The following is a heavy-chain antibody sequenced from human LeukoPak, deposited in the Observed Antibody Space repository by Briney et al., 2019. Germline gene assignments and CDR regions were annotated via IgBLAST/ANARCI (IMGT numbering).Heavy chain of an antibody. CDR1: GFTFSIYG. J-gene: IGHJ5*02. CDR2: IWYDGSNK. D-gene: IGHD4-17*01. V-gene: IGHV3-33*01. Sequence: PGGSLRLSCAASGFTFSIYGMHWVRQAPGKGLEWVAVIWYDGSNKYYADSVKGRFTISRDNSKNTLYLQMNSLRAEDTAVYYCAREGITSYDYGDYGWFDPWGQGTLVTVSS. CDR3: AREGITSYDYGDYGWFDP.